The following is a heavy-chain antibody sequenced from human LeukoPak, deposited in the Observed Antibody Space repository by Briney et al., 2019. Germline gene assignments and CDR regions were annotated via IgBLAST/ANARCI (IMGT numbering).Heavy chain of an antibody. Sequence: ASVKVSCKVSGYTLTELSMHWVRQAPGKGLEWMGGFDPEDGETIYAQKFQGSVTMTEDTSTDTAYMELSSLRSEDTAVYYCASQVLTGDPLCMDVWGQGTTVTVSS. V-gene: IGHV1-24*01. D-gene: IGHD7-27*01. CDR3: ASQVLTGDPLCMDV. CDR2: FDPEDGET. J-gene: IGHJ6*02. CDR1: GYTLTELS.